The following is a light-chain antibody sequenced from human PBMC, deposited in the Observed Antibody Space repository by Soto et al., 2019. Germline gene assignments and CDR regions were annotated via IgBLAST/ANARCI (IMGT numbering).Light chain of an antibody. Sequence: IVLTQSPATLSVSPGERATLSCRASQSVGPNLVWYQQKFGQAPRLLIYGVSTRATGVPARFSGSGSGTDFTLTISSLQPEEFATYDCQQYNGYSLTFGQGTKLDIK. CDR1: QSVGPN. V-gene: IGKV3-15*01. J-gene: IGKJ1*01. CDR3: QQYNGYSLT. CDR2: GVS.